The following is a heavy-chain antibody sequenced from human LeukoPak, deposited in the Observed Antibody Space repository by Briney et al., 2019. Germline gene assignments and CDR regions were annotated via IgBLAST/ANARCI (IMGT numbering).Heavy chain of an antibody. CDR1: GGTFSSYA. CDR2: IIPILGIA. CDR3: ARVGATGFLDY. D-gene: IGHD1-26*01. V-gene: IGHV1-69*04. J-gene: IGHJ4*02. Sequence: SVKVSCKASGGTFSSYAISWVRQAPGQGLEWMGRIIPILGIANYARKFQGRVTITADKSTSTAYTELSSLRSEDTAVYYCARVGATGFLDYWGQGTLVTVSS.